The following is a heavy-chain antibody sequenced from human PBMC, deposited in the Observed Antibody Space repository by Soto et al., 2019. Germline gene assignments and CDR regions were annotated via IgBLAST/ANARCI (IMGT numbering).Heavy chain of an antibody. J-gene: IGHJ4*02. CDR2: IYHSGST. D-gene: IGHD6-6*01. CDR1: GGSISSGGYS. V-gene: IGHV4-30-2*01. CDR3: AGGIAARPLGY. Sequence: QLQLQESGSGLVKPSQTLSLTCAVSGGSISSGGYSWSWIRQPPGKGLEWIGYIYHSGSTYYNPSLKSRVTISVARSKNQFSLKPSSVTAAETAVYYCAGGIAARPLGYWGQGTLVTVSS.